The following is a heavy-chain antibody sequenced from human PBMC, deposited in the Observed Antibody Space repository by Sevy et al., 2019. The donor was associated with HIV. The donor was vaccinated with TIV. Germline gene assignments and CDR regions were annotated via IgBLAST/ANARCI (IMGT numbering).Heavy chain of an antibody. CDR2: FDPEDGET. V-gene: IGHV1-24*01. J-gene: IGHJ4*02. Sequence: ASVKVSCKVSGYTLTELSMHWVRQAPGKGLEWMGGFDPEDGETIYAQKFQGRVTMTEDTSTDTAYMELSSLGSEDTAVYYCATGGYSGYDFDYWGQGTLVTVSS. D-gene: IGHD5-12*01. CDR3: ATGGYSGYDFDY. CDR1: GYTLTELS.